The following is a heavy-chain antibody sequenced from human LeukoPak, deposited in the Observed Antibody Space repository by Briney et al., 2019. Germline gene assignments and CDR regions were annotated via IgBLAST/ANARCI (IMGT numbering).Heavy chain of an antibody. J-gene: IGHJ4*02. D-gene: IGHD3-10*01. CDR1: GFTFSSYS. CDR3: ARETYFKPGY. V-gene: IGHV3-48*04. CDR2: ISSSSSPM. Sequence: GGSLRLSCSASGFTFSSYSMNWVRQAPGKGLEWISYISSSSSPMYYADSVKGRFIISRDNAKNSLYLQMNSLRAEDTAVYYCARETYFKPGYWGQGTLVTVSS.